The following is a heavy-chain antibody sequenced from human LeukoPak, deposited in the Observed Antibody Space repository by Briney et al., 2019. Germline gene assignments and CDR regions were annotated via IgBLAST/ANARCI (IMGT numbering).Heavy chain of an antibody. CDR3: ARASITIFGVAYGMDV. Sequence: SQTLSPTCTVSGGSISSGSYYWSWIRQPAGKGLEWIGRIYTSGSTNYNPSLKSRVTISVDTSKNQFSLKLSSVTAADTAVYYCARASITIFGVAYGMDVWGQGTTVTVSS. CDR2: IYTSGST. D-gene: IGHD3-3*01. V-gene: IGHV4-61*02. J-gene: IGHJ6*02. CDR1: GGSISSGSYY.